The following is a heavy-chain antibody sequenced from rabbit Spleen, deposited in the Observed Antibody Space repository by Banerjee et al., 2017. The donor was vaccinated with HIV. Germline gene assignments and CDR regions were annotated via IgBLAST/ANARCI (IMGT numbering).Heavy chain of an antibody. Sequence: QSLEESGGDLVKPGASLTLTCTASGFSFSMSYHLCWVRQAPGKGLEWIACIYVGCSGISYYASWVNGRFAISSPNARNTLYLQLNSLTAADMATYYCLRNQAGYDGYGSYLFHLWGQGPLVTVS. V-gene: IGHV1S40*01. CDR2: IYVGCSGIS. D-gene: IGHD6-1*01. CDR3: LRNQAGYDGYGSYLFHL. J-gene: IGHJ4*01. CDR1: GFSFSMSYH.